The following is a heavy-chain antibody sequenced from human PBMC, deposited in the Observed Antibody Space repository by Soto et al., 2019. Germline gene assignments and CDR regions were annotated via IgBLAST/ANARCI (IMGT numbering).Heavy chain of an antibody. Sequence: ASVKVSCKASGYTFTSYDINWVRQATGQGLEWMGWMNPNSGNTGYAQKFQGRVTMTRNTSISTAYMELSSLRSEDTAVYYCARKYSSSWYENWFDPWGQGTLVTVSS. D-gene: IGHD6-13*01. CDR3: ARKYSSSWYENWFDP. CDR1: GYTFTSYD. J-gene: IGHJ5*02. CDR2: MNPNSGNT. V-gene: IGHV1-8*01.